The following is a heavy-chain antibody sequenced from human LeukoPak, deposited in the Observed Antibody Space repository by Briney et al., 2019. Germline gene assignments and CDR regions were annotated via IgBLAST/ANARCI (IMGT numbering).Heavy chain of an antibody. CDR2: IYYSGST. CDR1: GGSISSYY. D-gene: IGHD3-22*01. CDR3: ARGRGGYYYYFDY. Sequence: KPSETLSLTCTVSGGSISSYYWSWIRQPPGKGLEWIGYIYYSGSTNYNPSLKSRVTISVDTSKNQFSLKLSSVTAADTAVYYCARGRGGYYYYFDYWGQGTLVTVSS. J-gene: IGHJ4*02. V-gene: IGHV4-59*01.